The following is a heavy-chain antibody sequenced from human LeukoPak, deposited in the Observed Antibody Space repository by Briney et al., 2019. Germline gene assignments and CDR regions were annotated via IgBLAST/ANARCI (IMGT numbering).Heavy chain of an antibody. CDR2: IYYSGST. CDR1: GGSFSGYY. D-gene: IGHD3-9*01. J-gene: IGHJ4*02. CDR3: AREYYDILTGYKRIDY. V-gene: IGHV4-59*01. Sequence: SETLSLTCAVYGGSFSGYYWSWIRQPPGKGLEWIGYIYYSGSTNYNPSLKSRVTISVDTSKNQFSLKLSSVTAADTAVYYCAREYYDILTGYKRIDYWGQGTLVTVSS.